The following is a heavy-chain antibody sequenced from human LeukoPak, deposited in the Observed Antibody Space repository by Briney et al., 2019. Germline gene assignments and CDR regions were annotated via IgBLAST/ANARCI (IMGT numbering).Heavy chain of an antibody. J-gene: IGHJ4*02. CDR3: ARDRCSSTSCYFVWDY. V-gene: IGHV1-69*04. Sequence: GASVKVSCKASGGTFSSYTISWVRQAPGQGLEWMGRIIPILGIANYAQKFQGRVTITADKSTSTAYMELSSLRSEDTAVYYCARDRCSSTSCYFVWDYWGQGTLVTVSS. CDR2: IIPILGIA. CDR1: GGTFSSYT. D-gene: IGHD2-2*01.